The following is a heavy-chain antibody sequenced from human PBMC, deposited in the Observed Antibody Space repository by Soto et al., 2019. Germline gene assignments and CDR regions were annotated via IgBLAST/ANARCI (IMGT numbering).Heavy chain of an antibody. CDR1: GFTFYNYA. V-gene: IGHV3-23*01. CDR3: AKKGLGSLATYCTTGDCHYAFDV. D-gene: IGHD2-8*01. J-gene: IGHJ3*01. Sequence: EVHLLESGGGLVRPGGSLRLSCAASGFTFYNYAMNWVRQAPGKGLEWVSTISGGGDGTYYADSVKGRFTISRDNSRNTVYRHVNILRAEDTAVYYCAKKGLGSLATYCTTGDCHYAFDVWGQGTLVTVSS. CDR2: ISGGGDGT.